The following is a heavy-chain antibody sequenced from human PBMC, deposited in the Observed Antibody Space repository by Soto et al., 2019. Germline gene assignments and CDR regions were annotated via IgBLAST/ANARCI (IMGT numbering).Heavy chain of an antibody. CDR3: AKDRYSGYDMFDY. D-gene: IGHD5-12*01. V-gene: IGHV3-23*01. Sequence: GGSLRLSCAASGFTFSSYAMSWVRQAPGKGLEWVSAISGSGGSTYYVDSVKGRFTISRDNSKNTLYLQMNSLRAEDTAVYYCAKDRYSGYDMFDYWGQGTLVTVSS. J-gene: IGHJ4*02. CDR1: GFTFSSYA. CDR2: ISGSGGST.